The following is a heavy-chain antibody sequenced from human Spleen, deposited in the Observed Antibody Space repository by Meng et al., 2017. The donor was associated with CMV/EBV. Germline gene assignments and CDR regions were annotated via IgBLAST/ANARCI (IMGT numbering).Heavy chain of an antibody. CDR1: GGSISSYY. CDR2: IYYSGST. Sequence: SETLSLTCTVSGGSISSYYWSWIRQPPGKGLEWIGYIYYSGSTNYNPSLKSRVTISVDTSKNQFSLRLSSVSAADTAVYYCARGPQSSGAHAIDYWGQGTLVTVSS. D-gene: IGHD6-25*01. CDR3: ARGPQSSGAHAIDY. J-gene: IGHJ4*02. V-gene: IGHV4-59*12.